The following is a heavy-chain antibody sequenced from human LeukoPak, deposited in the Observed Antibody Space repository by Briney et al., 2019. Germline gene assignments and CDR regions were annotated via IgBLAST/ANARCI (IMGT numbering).Heavy chain of an antibody. J-gene: IGHJ5*02. V-gene: IGHV3-11*04. Sequence: KSGGSLRLSCAASGFTFSDYYMSWIRQAPGKGLEWVSYISSSGSTIYYADSVKGRFTISRDNSKNSFYVQMNSLRVEDTAVYYCVLAGSGRHGVFIELGSWGQGTLVTVSS. CDR3: VLAGSGRHGVFIELGS. CDR1: GFTFSDYY. CDR2: ISSSGSTI. D-gene: IGHD3-10*01.